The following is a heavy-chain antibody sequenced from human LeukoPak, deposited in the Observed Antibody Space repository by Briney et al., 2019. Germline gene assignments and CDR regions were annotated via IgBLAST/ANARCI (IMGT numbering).Heavy chain of an antibody. V-gene: IGHV4-59*01. CDR2: IYYSGST. J-gene: IGHJ6*03. D-gene: IGHD3-3*01. Sequence: PSETLSLTCTVSGGSISSYYRSWIRQPPGKGLEWIGYIYYSGSTNYNPSLKSRVTISVDTSKNQFSLKLSSVTAADTAFYFCARDGIRDFWSGYYSGHYYMDVWGKGTTVTVSS. CDR1: GGSISSYY. CDR3: ARDGIRDFWSGYYSGHYYMDV.